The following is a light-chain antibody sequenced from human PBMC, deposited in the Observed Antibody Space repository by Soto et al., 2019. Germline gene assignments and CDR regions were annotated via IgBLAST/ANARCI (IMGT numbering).Light chain of an antibody. CDR3: HQCRV. CDR1: QWISTN. J-gene: IGKJ5*01. CDR2: DAS. Sequence: VLTQSPATLSVSPGEGATLSCRASQWISTNLAWYQQRPGQAPRLLIDDASNRASGIPGRFSGSGAGTDFTLTISNLEPEDFAVYFCHQCRVFGQGTRVDIK. V-gene: IGKV3-11*01.